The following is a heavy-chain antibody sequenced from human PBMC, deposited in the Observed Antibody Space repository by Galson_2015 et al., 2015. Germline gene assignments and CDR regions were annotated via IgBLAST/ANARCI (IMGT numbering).Heavy chain of an antibody. D-gene: IGHD5-24*01. V-gene: IGHV3-11*01. CDR3: ARSRDGDGWLDAFDI. J-gene: IGHJ3*02. CDR1: GFSFSDYY. Sequence: LRLSCAASGFSFSDYYMTWIRQAPGKGLEWVSYIRGSGTPIYYADSVKGRFTISRDNAKNSLYLQMNSLRADDTAVYYCARSRDGDGWLDAFDIWGQGTMVTVSS. CDR2: IRGSGTPI.